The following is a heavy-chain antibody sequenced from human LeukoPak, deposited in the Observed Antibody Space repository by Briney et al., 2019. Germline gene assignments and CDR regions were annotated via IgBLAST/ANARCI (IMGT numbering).Heavy chain of an antibody. CDR2: ISSGSDTK. J-gene: IGHJ6*04. Sequence: GGSLRLSCAASGFTFSGYSMNWVRQVPGKGLDWVSYISSGSDTKYYAESVKGRFTISRDNAKNSLHLQMNSLRAEDTAVYYCAIGTSVSSLPYVWGKGTTVTVSS. CDR3: AIGTSVSSLPYV. V-gene: IGHV3-48*04. D-gene: IGHD2-8*01. CDR1: GFTFSGYS.